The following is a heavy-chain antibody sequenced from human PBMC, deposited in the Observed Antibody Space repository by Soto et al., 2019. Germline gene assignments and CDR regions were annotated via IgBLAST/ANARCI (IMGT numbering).Heavy chain of an antibody. V-gene: IGHV3-23*01. CDR1: GFTFSTYT. CDR3: ARVHDFWSGYYPGRGYFDY. D-gene: IGHD3-3*01. J-gene: IGHJ4*02. CDR2: VGGSGDGT. Sequence: PGGSLRLSXAASGFTFSTYTMTWVRQAPGKGLEWVSSVGGSGDGTYYADSVKGRFTISRDNSKNTLYLQMNSLRAEDTAVYYCARVHDFWSGYYPGRGYFDYWGQGTLVTVSS.